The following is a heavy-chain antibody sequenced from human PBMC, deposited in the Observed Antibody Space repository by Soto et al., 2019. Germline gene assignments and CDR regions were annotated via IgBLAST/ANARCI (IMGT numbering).Heavy chain of an antibody. CDR3: VRGGGGVYYFDY. J-gene: IGHJ4*02. CDR2: ISPGSRYP. D-gene: IGHD3-16*01. Sequence: SLRLSCAGXGFTFGDSYMSWIRQAPGKGLEWLSYISPGSRYPAYADSVKGRFTISRDNAKRSLYLQMMSLTAEDTAIYYCVRGGGGVYYFDYWGQGTLVTVSS. CDR1: GFTFGDSY. V-gene: IGHV3-11*06.